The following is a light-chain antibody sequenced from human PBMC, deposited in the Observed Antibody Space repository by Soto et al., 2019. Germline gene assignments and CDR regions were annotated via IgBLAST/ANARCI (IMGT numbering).Light chain of an antibody. V-gene: IGKV3-20*01. Sequence: QSPATLALAPGDRATPFRQASQSVSTSYLAWYQQKPGQAPRVLIYGASSRTTGIPDRFSGSGSGTDFTLTISRLEPEDFAVYYCQQYHNSPLTFGQGTKVDIK. CDR3: QQYHNSPLT. CDR1: QSVSTSY. J-gene: IGKJ1*01. CDR2: GAS.